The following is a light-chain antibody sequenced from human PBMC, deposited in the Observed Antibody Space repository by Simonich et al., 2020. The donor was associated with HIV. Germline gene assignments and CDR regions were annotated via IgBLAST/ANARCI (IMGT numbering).Light chain of an antibody. CDR1: QSVSSN. Sequence: EIVMTQSPATLSVSPGERATLSCRASQSVSSNLAWYQQNPGQEPRLLIFGASTRATGIPARFSGSGSGTEFTLTISSLQSEDFAVYYCQQHNNWPTFGQGTKLEIK. J-gene: IGKJ2*01. V-gene: IGKV3-15*01. CDR2: GAS. CDR3: QQHNNWPT.